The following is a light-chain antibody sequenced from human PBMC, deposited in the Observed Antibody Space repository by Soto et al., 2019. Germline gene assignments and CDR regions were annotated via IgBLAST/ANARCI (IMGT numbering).Light chain of an antibody. CDR3: SSYTSSSTEV. CDR2: DVS. J-gene: IGLJ2*01. Sequence: QSALTQPASVSGAPGQSITISCTGTSSDVGGYNYVYWYQQHPGKAPKLMIYDVSNRPSGVSNRFSGSKSGNTASLTISGLQAEDEDYYYCSSYTSSSTEVFGRGTKVTVL. V-gene: IGLV2-14*01. CDR1: SSDVGGYNY.